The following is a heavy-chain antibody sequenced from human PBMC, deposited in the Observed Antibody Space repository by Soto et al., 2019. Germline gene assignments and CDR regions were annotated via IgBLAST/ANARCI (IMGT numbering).Heavy chain of an antibody. V-gene: IGHV3-23*01. Sequence: GGSLRLSCTASGFAFSTYAMSWVRQAPGKGLEWVSGINWNGGSTYYADSVKGRFTISRDNSKNTLYLQMNSLRAEDTAVYYCARDPGEIDYYGMDVWGQGTTVTVSS. J-gene: IGHJ6*02. CDR3: ARDPGEIDYYGMDV. D-gene: IGHD3-16*01. CDR2: INWNGGST. CDR1: GFAFSTYA.